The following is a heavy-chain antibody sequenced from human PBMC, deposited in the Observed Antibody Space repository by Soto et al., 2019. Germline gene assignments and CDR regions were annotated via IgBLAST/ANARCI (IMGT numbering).Heavy chain of an antibody. Sequence: ASVKVSCKVSGYTLTELSMHWVRQAPGKGLEWMGGFDPEDGETIYAQKFQGRVTMTEDTSTDTAYMELSSLRSEDTAVYYCATTSRIGSKWELPYYYYYGMDVWGQGTTVTVSS. V-gene: IGHV1-24*01. CDR3: ATTSRIGSKWELPYYYYYGMDV. J-gene: IGHJ6*02. CDR2: FDPEDGET. D-gene: IGHD1-26*01. CDR1: GYTLTELS.